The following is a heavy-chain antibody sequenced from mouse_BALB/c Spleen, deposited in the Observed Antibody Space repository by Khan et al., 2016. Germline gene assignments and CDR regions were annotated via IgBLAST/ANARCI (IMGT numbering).Heavy chain of an antibody. Sequence: VQLKESGPGLVKPSQSLSLTCTVTGYSITSDYAWNWIRQFPGNKLEWMGYISYSGSTSYNPSLKSRISITRDTSKNKFFLQLNSVTTEDTATYYCATTVVAPRFAYWGQGTLVTVSA. D-gene: IGHD1-1*01. V-gene: IGHV3-2*02. CDR2: ISYSGST. J-gene: IGHJ3*01. CDR3: ATTVVAPRFAY. CDR1: GYSITSDYA.